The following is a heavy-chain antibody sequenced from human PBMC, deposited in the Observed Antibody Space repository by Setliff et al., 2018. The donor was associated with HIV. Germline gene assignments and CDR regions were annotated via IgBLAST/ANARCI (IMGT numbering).Heavy chain of an antibody. CDR2: ISYSGST. V-gene: IGHV4-59*01. J-gene: IGHJ4*02. CDR1: GGSISSYY. D-gene: IGHD3-22*01. Sequence: PSETLSLTCTISGGSISSYYWSWIRQPPGKGLEWIGYISYSGSTNYNPSLKSRVTISVDKSKNQFSLKLSSVTAADTAVYYCARGPYYFDSSNYFDLYHFDYWGQGTLVTVSS. CDR3: ARGPYYFDSSNYFDLYHFDY.